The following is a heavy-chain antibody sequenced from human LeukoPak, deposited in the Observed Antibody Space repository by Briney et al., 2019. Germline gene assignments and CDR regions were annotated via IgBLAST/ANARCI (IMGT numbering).Heavy chain of an antibody. D-gene: IGHD2-15*01. J-gene: IGHJ3*01. V-gene: IGHV3-21*04. CDR3: AKSNYYCSDSCQPDDAFDV. Sequence: GGSLRLSCAASGFSFNTYSMNWVRQTPGKGLEWVSSISSSSRYIYYADSVKGRFTISRDNSKNTLYLQLNSLRAEDTAVYYCAKSNYYCSDSCQPDDAFDVWGQGTMVTVSS. CDR1: GFSFNTYS. CDR2: ISSSSRYI.